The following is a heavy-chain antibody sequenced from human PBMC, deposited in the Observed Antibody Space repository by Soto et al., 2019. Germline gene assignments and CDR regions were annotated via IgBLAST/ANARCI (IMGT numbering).Heavy chain of an antibody. CDR3: ASQHYYDSSGYYVVY. J-gene: IGHJ4*02. Sequence: SETLSLTCAVYGGSFSGFYWTWIRQPPGTGLEWIGYIYYSGSTNYNPSLKSRVTISVDTSKNQFSLKLSSVTAADTAVYYCASQHYYDSSGYYVVYWGQGTLVTVSS. D-gene: IGHD3-22*01. CDR1: GGSFSGFY. CDR2: IYYSGST. V-gene: IGHV4-59*08.